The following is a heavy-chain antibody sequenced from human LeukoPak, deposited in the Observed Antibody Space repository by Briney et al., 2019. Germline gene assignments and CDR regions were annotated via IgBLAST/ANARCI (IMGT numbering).Heavy chain of an antibody. V-gene: IGHV3-30*04. CDR2: ISYDGGND. CDR3: AREVEYCFDP. J-gene: IGHJ5*02. CDR1: GFAFNTYT. Sequence: HPGRSLRLSCAASGFAFNTYTIHWVRQAPGKGLEWVAVISYDGGNDYYADSVNGRFTISRDNSKNTLYLQRNSLVAEATAVYYCAREVEYCFDPWGQGTLVTVSS.